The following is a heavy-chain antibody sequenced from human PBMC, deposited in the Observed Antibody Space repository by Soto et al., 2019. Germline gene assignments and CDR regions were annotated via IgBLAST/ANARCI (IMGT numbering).Heavy chain of an antibody. J-gene: IGHJ4*02. CDR2: IYPGDSDT. CDR1: GYSFTSYW. D-gene: IGHD6-19*01. Sequence: GESLKISCKGSGYSFTSYWIGWVRQMPGKGLEWMGIIYPGDSDTRYSPSFQGQVTISADKSISTAYLQWSSLKASDTAMYYCARLGSSEAGTWGIDYWGQGTLVTVSS. CDR3: ARLGSSEAGTWGIDY. V-gene: IGHV5-51*01.